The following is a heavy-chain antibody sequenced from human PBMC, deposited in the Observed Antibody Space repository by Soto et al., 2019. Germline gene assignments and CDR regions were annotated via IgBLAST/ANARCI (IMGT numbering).Heavy chain of an antibody. CDR2: ISGSGGST. CDR1: GFTFSSYA. V-gene: IGHV3-23*01. J-gene: IGHJ4*02. Sequence: LRLSCAASGFTFSSYAMSWVRQAPGKGLEWVSAISGSGGSTYYADSVKGRFTISRDNSKNTLYLQMNSLRAEDTAVYYCANELIYGQRPFDYWGQGTLVTVSS. CDR3: ANELIYGQRPFDY. D-gene: IGHD4-17*01.